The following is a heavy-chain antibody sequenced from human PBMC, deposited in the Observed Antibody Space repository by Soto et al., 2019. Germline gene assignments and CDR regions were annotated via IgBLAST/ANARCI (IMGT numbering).Heavy chain of an antibody. CDR1: GFTFSNYA. V-gene: IGHV3-23*01. J-gene: IGHJ3*02. Sequence: EVQLLESGGGLVQPGGSLRLSCAASGFTFSNYAMSWVRQAPGKGMEWFSAISGSGGSTYYADSVKGRFTISRDKSKNTLFLQMNRLRAEYTAVYYCAKDRDCSGGSCYSEWAFDIWGQGTMVTVSS. D-gene: IGHD2-15*01. CDR2: ISGSGGST. CDR3: AKDRDCSGGSCYSEWAFDI.